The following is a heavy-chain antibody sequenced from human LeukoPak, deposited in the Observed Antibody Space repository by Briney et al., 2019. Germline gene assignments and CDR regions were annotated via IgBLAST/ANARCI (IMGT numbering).Heavy chain of an antibody. D-gene: IGHD2-2*01. CDR1: GFTVSSKY. CDR3: ARDRCSSTSCFIDY. V-gene: IGHV3-53*01. J-gene: IGHJ4*02. CDR2: IYSSGDT. Sequence: AGGSLRLSCAASGFTVSSKYMSWVRQTPGKGLQWVALIYSSGDTYTADSVKGRFTISSDNAKNSLYLQMNSLRAEDTAVYYCARDRCSSTSCFIDYWGQGTLVTVSS.